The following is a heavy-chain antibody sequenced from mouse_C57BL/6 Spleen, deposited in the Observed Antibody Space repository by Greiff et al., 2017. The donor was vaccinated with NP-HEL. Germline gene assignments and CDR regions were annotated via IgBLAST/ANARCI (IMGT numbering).Heavy chain of an antibody. CDR2: ISDGGSYT. J-gene: IGHJ2*01. CDR1: GFTFSSYA. D-gene: IGHD2-4*01. V-gene: IGHV5-4*01. CDR3: ARDQGGLRRAYYFDY. Sequence: EVQGVESGGGLVKPGGSLKLSCAASGFTFSSYAMSWVRQTPEKRLEWVATISDGGSYTSSTDNVKGRFTISRENAKNNLYLHMSHLKSEDTAMYYCARDQGGLRRAYYFDYWGQGTTLTVSS.